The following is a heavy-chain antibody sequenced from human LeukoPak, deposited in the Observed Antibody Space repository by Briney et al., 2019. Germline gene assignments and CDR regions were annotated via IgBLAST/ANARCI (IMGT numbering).Heavy chain of an antibody. V-gene: IGHV4-4*09. CDR1: GGSISSYH. CDR3: ARTSTDHWFDP. J-gene: IGHJ5*02. Sequence: PSETLSLTCTVSGGSISSYHWTWIRQPPGKGLEWIGYIYTSGSTNYNPSLKSRVTISVDTSKNQFSLKLSSVTAADTAVYYCARTSTDHWFDPWGQGTLVTVSS. CDR2: IYTSGST.